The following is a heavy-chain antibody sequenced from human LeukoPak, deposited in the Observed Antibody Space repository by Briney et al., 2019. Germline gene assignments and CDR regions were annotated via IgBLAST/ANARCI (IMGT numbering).Heavy chain of an antibody. CDR1: GYTFTSYY. D-gene: IGHD5-12*01. CDR2: INPNGGST. Sequence: ASVKLSCKASGYTFTSYYMSWVRQAPGQGLEWMGWINPNGGSTNYAPHFQGRVTMTSATSNNTAYMLLTRLRSDATAVYYCAKMTGGYDRRYFDYWGQGTLVTVSS. CDR3: AKMTGGYDRRYFDY. V-gene: IGHV1-2*02. J-gene: IGHJ4*02.